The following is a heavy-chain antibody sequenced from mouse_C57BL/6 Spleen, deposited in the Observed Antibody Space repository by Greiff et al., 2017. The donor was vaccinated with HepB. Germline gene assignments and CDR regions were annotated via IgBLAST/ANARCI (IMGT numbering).Heavy chain of an antibody. CDR2: IYPGSGST. J-gene: IGHJ1*03. V-gene: IGHV1-55*01. D-gene: IGHD1-1*01. CDR1: GYTFTSYW. Sequence: QVQLQQPGAELVKPGASVKMSCKASGYTFTSYWITWVKQRPGQGLEWIGDIYPGSGSTNYNEKFKSKATLTVDTSSSTAYMQLSSLTSEDSAVYDWARAPTVVAKGWYFDVWGTGTTVTVSS. CDR3: ARAPTVVAKGWYFDV.